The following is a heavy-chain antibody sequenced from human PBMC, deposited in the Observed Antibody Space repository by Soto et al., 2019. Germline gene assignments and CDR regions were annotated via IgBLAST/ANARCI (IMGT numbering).Heavy chain of an antibody. V-gene: IGHV5-51*01. CDR2: IHPGDSDT. Sequence: GESLQISGKGSGYSFTNYWINWVRQMPGKGLEWMGIIHPGDSDTRYSPSFQGQVTISADKSISTAYLQWRSLKASDTAMYYCARHHGSPGSYYGLDVWGQGTTVP. J-gene: IGHJ6*02. D-gene: IGHD6-13*01. CDR1: GYSFTNYW. CDR3: ARHHGSPGSYYGLDV.